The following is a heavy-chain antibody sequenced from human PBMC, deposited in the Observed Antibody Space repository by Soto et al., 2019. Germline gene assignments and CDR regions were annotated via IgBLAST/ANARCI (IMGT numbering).Heavy chain of an antibody. V-gene: IGHV3-23*01. CDR2: ISGSGGST. Sequence: EVQLLESGGGLVQPGGSLRLSCAASGFTFSNYAGTWVGRAPGKGLEWVSTISGSGGSTYYADSVKGRFTISRDNSKNTLYLQMNSLRAEDTAVYYCAKDQGSSWYEIDYWGQGTLVTVSS. CDR3: AKDQGSSWYEIDY. CDR1: GFTFSNYA. J-gene: IGHJ4*02. D-gene: IGHD6-13*01.